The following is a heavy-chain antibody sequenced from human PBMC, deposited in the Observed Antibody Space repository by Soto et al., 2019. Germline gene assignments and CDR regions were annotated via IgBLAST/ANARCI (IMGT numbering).Heavy chain of an antibody. CDR2: ISYDGSNK. CDR3: LRGSGYDLDYFDY. V-gene: IGHV3-30-3*01. Sequence: PGGSLRLSCAASGFTFSSYAMHWVRQAPGKGLEWVAVISYDGSNKYYADSVKGRFTISRDNSKNTLYLQMNSLRAEDTAVYYGLRGSGYDLDYFDYWGQGTLVTVSS. CDR1: GFTFSSYA. J-gene: IGHJ4*02. D-gene: IGHD5-12*01.